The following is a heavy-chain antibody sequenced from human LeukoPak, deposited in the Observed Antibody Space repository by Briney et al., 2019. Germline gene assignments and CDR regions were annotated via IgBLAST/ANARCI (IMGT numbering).Heavy chain of an antibody. J-gene: IGHJ4*02. Sequence: SETLSLTCTVSGGSISSYYWSWIRQPPGKGLEWIGYIYYSGSTNYNPSLKSRVTISVDTSKNQFSLKLSSVTAADTAVYYCAGHKGPPYYSSGWYGGYYFDYWGQGTLVTVSS. CDR2: IYYSGST. D-gene: IGHD6-19*01. V-gene: IGHV4-59*08. CDR3: AGHKGPPYYSSGWYGGYYFDY. CDR1: GGSISSYY.